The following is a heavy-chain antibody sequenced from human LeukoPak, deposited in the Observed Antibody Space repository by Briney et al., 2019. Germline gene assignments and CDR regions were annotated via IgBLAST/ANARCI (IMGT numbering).Heavy chain of an antibody. CDR2: IYTSGST. J-gene: IGHJ1*01. CDR1: GGSISSGSYY. V-gene: IGHV4-61*02. CDR3: ARGTVTTGPYFQH. D-gene: IGHD4-17*01. Sequence: SETLSLTCTVSGGSISSGSYYWSWIRQPAGKGLEWIGRIYTSGSTNYNPSLKSRVTISVDTSKNQFSLKLSSVAAADTAVCYCARGTVTTGPYFQHWGQGTLVTVSS.